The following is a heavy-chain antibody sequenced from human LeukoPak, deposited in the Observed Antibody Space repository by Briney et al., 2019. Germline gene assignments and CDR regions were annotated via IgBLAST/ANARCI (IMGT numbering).Heavy chain of an antibody. Sequence: ASVKVSCKASGYTFTSYGIRWVRQAPGQGLEWMGWISAYNGNTNYAQKLQGRVTMTTDTSTSTAYMELRSLRSDDTAVYYCARASSPGYYYYYMDVWGKGTTVTISS. CDR3: ARASSPGYYYYYMDV. CDR1: GYTFTSYG. CDR2: ISAYNGNT. J-gene: IGHJ6*03. V-gene: IGHV1-18*01. D-gene: IGHD6-6*01.